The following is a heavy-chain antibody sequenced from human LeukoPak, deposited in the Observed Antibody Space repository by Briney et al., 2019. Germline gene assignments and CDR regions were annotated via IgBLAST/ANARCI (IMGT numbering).Heavy chain of an antibody. V-gene: IGHV3-20*04. CDR1: GFTFDDYG. CDR2: IHWNGDSP. J-gene: IGHJ6*03. D-gene: IGHD3-10*01. CDR3: ARDTIELCFGSYYYYMDV. Sequence: GGSLRLSCAASGFTFDDYGMSWVRQAPGKGLEWVSGIHWNGDSPRYADSVKGRFTISRDNTKNSLYLQMNSLRAEDAALYYCARDTIELCFGSYYYYMDVWGRGTTVIV.